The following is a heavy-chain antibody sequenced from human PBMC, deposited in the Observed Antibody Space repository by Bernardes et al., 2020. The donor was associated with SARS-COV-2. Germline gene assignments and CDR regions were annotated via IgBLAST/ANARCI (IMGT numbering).Heavy chain of an antibody. Sequence: GGSLRLSCVASGFTFTNYLFSWFRQAPGKGLEWVSSISGAGIYIYYGDSVRGRFTISRDNARNLLYLQMNSLRAEDTAVYYCARIDEVTGRDYWGQGTLVTVSS. V-gene: IGHV3-21*01. J-gene: IGHJ4*02. CDR1: GFTFTNYL. D-gene: IGHD6-19*01. CDR3: ARIDEVTGRDY. CDR2: ISGAGIYI.